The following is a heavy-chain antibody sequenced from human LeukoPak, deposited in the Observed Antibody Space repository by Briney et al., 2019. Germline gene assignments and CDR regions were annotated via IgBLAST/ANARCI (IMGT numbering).Heavy chain of an antibody. CDR2: IYTSGST. CDR1: GGSISSDNYY. V-gene: IGHV4-61*02. CDR3: AREGPMVRGVITLGYYYYMDV. Sequence: SETLSLTCTVSGGSISSDNYYWSWIRQPAGKGLEWIGRIYTSGSTNYNPSLKSRVTMSVDTSKNQFSLKLSSVTAADTAVYYCAREGPMVRGVITLGYYYYMDVWGKGTTVTISS. J-gene: IGHJ6*03. D-gene: IGHD3-10*01.